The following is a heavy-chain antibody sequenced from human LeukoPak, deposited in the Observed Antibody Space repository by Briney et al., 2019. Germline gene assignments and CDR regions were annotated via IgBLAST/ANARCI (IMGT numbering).Heavy chain of an antibody. J-gene: IGHJ5*01. Sequence: WTRHPPRDWLECLSTIKANSGTTSYAASVRGRFTIARDNSKNTLYLQLNTLRADDTATYYCAKPVSGGLAVTADWFHPWGQGTLVVVSS. D-gene: IGHD6-19*01. CDR3: AKPVSGGLAVTADWFHP. V-gene: IGHV3-23*01. CDR2: IKANSGTT.